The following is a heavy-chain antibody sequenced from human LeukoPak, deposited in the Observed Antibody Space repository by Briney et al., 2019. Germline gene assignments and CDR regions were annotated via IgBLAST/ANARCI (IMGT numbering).Heavy chain of an antibody. CDR1: GGSISSSSYY. Sequence: SETLSLTCTVSGGSISSSSYYWGWIRQPPGKGLEWIGSIYYSGSTYYNPSLKSRVTISVDTSKNQFSLKLSSVTAADTAVYYCARVSSASVVRGVIITDYYYYYMDVWGKGTTVTVSS. CDR2: IYYSGST. J-gene: IGHJ6*03. V-gene: IGHV4-39*07. CDR3: ARVSSASVVRGVIITDYYYYYMDV. D-gene: IGHD3-10*01.